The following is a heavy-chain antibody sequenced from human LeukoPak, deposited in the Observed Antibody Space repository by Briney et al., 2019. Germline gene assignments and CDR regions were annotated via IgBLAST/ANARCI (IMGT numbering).Heavy chain of an antibody. J-gene: IGHJ6*04. CDR3: ASSVPLYYYDSSGYYRGSYYYGMDV. V-gene: IGHV1-3*01. CDR2: INAGNGNI. CDR1: GYTFTSYA. D-gene: IGHD3-22*01. Sequence: ASVKVSCKASGYTFTSYAMHWVRQAPGQRLEWMGWINAGNGNIKYSQKFQGRVTITRDTSASTAYMELSSLRSEDTAVYYCASSVPLYYYDSSGYYRGSYYYGMDVWGKGTTVTVSS.